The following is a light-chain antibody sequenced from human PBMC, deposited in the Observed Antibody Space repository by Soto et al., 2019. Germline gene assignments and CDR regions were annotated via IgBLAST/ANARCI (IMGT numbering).Light chain of an antibody. CDR2: SGS. CDR3: QQYYRYPWT. Sequence: DIQMTQSPSSLSASIGDRVTITCRASQGIGYYLGWYQQKPGKAPKSLIYSGSTLQSGVSSKFSCSESGTDFTLTITDMQPDDFATQYCQQYYRYPWTFGQVTKVEI. V-gene: IGKV1-16*02. CDR1: QGIGYY. J-gene: IGKJ1*01.